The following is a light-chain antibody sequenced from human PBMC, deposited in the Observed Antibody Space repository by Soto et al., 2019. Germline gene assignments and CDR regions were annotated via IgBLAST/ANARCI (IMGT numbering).Light chain of an antibody. CDR1: QSISSW. Sequence: DIQMTQSPSTLSASVGDRVTITCRASQSISSWLAWYQQKPGKAPKLLIYDASSLESGVPSRFSGSGSGTEFTPTISSLQPDDFATYYCQQYNSYSPWTFGQGTKVDNK. J-gene: IGKJ1*01. CDR2: DAS. V-gene: IGKV1-5*01. CDR3: QQYNSYSPWT.